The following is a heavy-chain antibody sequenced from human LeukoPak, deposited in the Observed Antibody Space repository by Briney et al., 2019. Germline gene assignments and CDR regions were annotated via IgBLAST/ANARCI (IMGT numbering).Heavy chain of an antibody. CDR1: GFIFSSYA. CDR3: AKEGRYCSSTSCSEPFDY. V-gene: IGHV3-23*01. D-gene: IGHD2-2*01. J-gene: IGHJ4*02. Sequence: PGGSLRLSCAASGFIFSSYAMSWVRQAPGKGLEWVSAISGSGGSTYYADSVKGRFTISRDNSKNTLYLQMNSLRAEDTAVYYCAKEGRYCSSTSCSEPFDYWGQGTLVTVSS. CDR2: ISGSGGST.